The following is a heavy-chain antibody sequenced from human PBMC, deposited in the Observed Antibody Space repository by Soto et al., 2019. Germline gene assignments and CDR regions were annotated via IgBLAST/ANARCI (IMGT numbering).Heavy chain of an antibody. CDR3: ARGSSGWFDY. Sequence: QVQLVQSGAEVKKPGSSVKVSCKASGGTFSSYAISWVRQAPGQGLEWMGGIIPIFGTANYAQKFQGRVTMTADDSTSTAHMELRGLRSEGTAVYYCARGSSGWFDYWGQGTPVTASS. D-gene: IGHD6-19*01. CDR1: GGTFSSYA. J-gene: IGHJ4*02. V-gene: IGHV1-69*12. CDR2: IIPIFGTA.